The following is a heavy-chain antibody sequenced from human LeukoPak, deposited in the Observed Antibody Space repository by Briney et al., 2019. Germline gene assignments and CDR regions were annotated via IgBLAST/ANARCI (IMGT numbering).Heavy chain of an antibody. CDR2: INSDGSST. CDR1: GFTFGDHT. D-gene: IGHD3-16*01. CDR3: ARDISAGGWGDDAFDI. V-gene: IGHV3-74*03. J-gene: IGHJ3*02. Sequence: PGGSLRLSCTASGFTFGDHTMTWVRQAPGKGLVWVSRINSDGSSTTYADSVKGRFTFARDNAKNTVYLQMDSLRAEDTAVYYCARDISAGGWGDDAFDIWGQGTMVTVSS.